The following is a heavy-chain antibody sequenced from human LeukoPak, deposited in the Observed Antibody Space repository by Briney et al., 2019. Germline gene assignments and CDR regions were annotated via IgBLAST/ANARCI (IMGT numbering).Heavy chain of an antibody. V-gene: IGHV3-74*01. D-gene: IGHD5-12*01. Sequence: RGSLRLSCVGSDFSFSTYWMHWVRQAPGKGMVWVSRISSDGSSRTYADSVMGRFAISRDNAKNTLFLHMDSLRAEDTGVYYCVRGTSRENGYGGDDPYWGQGTLVIVSS. J-gene: IGHJ4*02. CDR2: ISSDGSSR. CDR3: VRGTSRENGYGGDDPY. CDR1: DFSFSTYW.